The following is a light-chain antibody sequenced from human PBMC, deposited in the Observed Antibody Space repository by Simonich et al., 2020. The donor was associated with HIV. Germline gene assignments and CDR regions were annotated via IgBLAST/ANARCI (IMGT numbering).Light chain of an antibody. V-gene: IGKV3-15*01. CDR1: QSVSSN. CDR3: QQYNNWLYT. Sequence: EIVMTPSPATLSVSPGERATLSCRASQSVSSNLAWYQQKPGQAPRLLIYGASTRATGIPARFSGSGSGTEFTLTISGMQSEDFVVYYCQQYNNWLYTFGQGTKLEIK. J-gene: IGKJ2*01. CDR2: GAS.